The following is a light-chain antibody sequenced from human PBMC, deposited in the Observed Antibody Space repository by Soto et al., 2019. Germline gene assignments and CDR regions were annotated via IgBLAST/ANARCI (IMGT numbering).Light chain of an antibody. CDR1: QSVSSSS. J-gene: IGKJ2*01. Sequence: EIVLTQSPGTLSLSPGERATLSCRASQSVSSSSLAWYQQKPGQAPRLLVYGASSRATGIPDRFSGSGSGTDFTPTISRLEPDDFAVYYCQQYGGSPLVTFGQGTKLEIK. CDR3: QQYGGSPLVT. CDR2: GAS. V-gene: IGKV3-20*01.